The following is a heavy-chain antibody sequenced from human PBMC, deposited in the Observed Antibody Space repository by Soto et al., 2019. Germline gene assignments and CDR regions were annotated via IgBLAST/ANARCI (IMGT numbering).Heavy chain of an antibody. V-gene: IGHV4-59*01. CDR3: ARVHNNSGDRRFDY. D-gene: IGHD2-15*01. J-gene: IGHJ4*02. CDR2: IYYSGST. CDR1: GGSISSYY. Sequence: SETLSLTCTVSGGSISSYYWSWIRQPPGKGLEWIGYIYYSGSTNYNPSLKSRVTISVDTSKNQFSLRLSSVTAADTAVYYCARVHNNSGDRRFDYWGQGTLVTVSS.